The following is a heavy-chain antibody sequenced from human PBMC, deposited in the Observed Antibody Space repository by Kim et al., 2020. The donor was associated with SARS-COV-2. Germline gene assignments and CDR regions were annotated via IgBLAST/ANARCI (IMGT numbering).Heavy chain of an antibody. V-gene: IGHV3-23*01. J-gene: IGHJ4*02. CDR1: GFTFSSYA. CDR3: AKDPGMVRGVITYYFDY. D-gene: IGHD3-10*01. CDR2: ISGSGGSK. Sequence: GGSLRLSCAASGFTFSSYAMSWVRQAPGKGLEWVSAISGSGGSKYYADFVKGRFTISRDNYKNTQYLQMNSLRAEDTAVYYCAKDPGMVRGVITYYFDYWGQGTLVTVSS.